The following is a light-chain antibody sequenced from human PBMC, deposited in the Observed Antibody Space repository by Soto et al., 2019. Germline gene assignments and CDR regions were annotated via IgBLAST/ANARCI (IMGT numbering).Light chain of an antibody. CDR2: DSS. CDR1: QSVGSY. CDR3: QQYNSWLWT. J-gene: IGKJ1*01. V-gene: IGKV3-11*01. Sequence: EIVLTQSPATLSLSPGESGTLSCRASQSVGSYLAWYQQKPGQAPRLLIYDSSNTAPGIPARFSGRGSGTEFTLIISSLQSEDSAVYYCQQYNSWLWTFGQGTKVEIK.